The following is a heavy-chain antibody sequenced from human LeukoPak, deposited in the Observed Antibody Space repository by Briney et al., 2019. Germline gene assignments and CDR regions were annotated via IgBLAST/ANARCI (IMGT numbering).Heavy chain of an antibody. D-gene: IGHD6-19*01. J-gene: IGHJ4*02. CDR3: ARSTEYSSGSNGGYYFDY. CDR2: INGGNGNT. Sequence: ASVTVSFTASGYTFTNYAIHWVRQAPGQGLEWMGWINGGNGNTKYSQKFQDRVTITRDTSASTAYMELSSLRSEDTAIYYCARSTEYSSGSNGGYYFDYWGQGTLVTVSS. V-gene: IGHV1-3*01. CDR1: GYTFTNYA.